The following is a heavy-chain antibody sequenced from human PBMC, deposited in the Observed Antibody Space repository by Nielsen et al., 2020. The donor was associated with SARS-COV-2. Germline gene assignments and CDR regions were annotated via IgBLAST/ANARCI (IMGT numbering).Heavy chain of an antibody. V-gene: IGHV1-58*01. CDR2: IVVGSGNT. D-gene: IGHD5-18*01. Sequence: SVQVSCKASGFTFTSSAVQWVRQARGQRLEWIGWIVVGSGNTNYAQKFQERVTITRDMSTSTAYMELSSLRSEDTAVYYCAAGEPGYSYGGGAFDYWGQGTLVTVSS. J-gene: IGHJ4*02. CDR1: GFTFTSSA. CDR3: AAGEPGYSYGGGAFDY.